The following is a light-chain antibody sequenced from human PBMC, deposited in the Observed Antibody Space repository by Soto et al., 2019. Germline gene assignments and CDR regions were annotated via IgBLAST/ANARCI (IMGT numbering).Light chain of an antibody. CDR3: LQRDTWVT. CDR2: DAS. V-gene: IGKV3-11*01. J-gene: IGKJ4*01. Sequence: EIVMTQSPPTLSLSPGERATLSSRASQSISTHLAWYQQKPGQAPRLLIYDASNRATGTPARFSGSGSGTDFTLTISSLEPEDFAVYYCLQRDTWVTFGGGTKVEIK. CDR1: QSISTH.